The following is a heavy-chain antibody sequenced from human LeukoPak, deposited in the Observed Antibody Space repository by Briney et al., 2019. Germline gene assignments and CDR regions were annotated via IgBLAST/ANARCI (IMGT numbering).Heavy chain of an antibody. CDR3: ARDPYTSGSDY. J-gene: IGHJ4*02. Sequence: PGGSLRLSCAASGFTISAYYMSWIRQAPGKGLEWVSYISNGGRSGYTIYYADSVKGRFTISRDNAKNSLYLQMNSLRAEDTAVYYCARDPYTSGSDYWGQGTLVTVSS. D-gene: IGHD6-19*01. CDR2: ISNGGRSGYTI. CDR1: GFTISAYY. V-gene: IGHV3-11*01.